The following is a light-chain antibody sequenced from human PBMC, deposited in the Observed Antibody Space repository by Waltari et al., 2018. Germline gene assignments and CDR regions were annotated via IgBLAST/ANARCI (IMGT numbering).Light chain of an antibody. CDR1: SSDVGSYNL. J-gene: IGLJ3*02. CDR2: EAS. Sequence: QSALTQPASVSGSPGQSITISCTGTSSDVGSYNLVSWYQQHPGKAPELMINEASKRAAGVSNLFSGSKSGNTASLTSSVLQAEDEADYYCSSYTSSSTLVCGGGTKLTVL. CDR3: SSYTSSSTLV. V-gene: IGLV2-23*01.